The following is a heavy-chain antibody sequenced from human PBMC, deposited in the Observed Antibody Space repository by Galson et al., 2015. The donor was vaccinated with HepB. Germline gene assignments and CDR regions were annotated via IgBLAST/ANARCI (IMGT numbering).Heavy chain of an antibody. Sequence: SLRLSCAASGFTFSTYWMSWVRQAPGKGLEWVAKIKQDGSEKYFVDSVKGRFTISRDNAKNSLYLHMSSLRAEDTGVYYCAGYDFWTGSYQDVWGKGTTVTVSS. D-gene: IGHD3-3*01. J-gene: IGHJ6*04. CDR1: GFTFSTYW. V-gene: IGHV3-7*01. CDR2: IKQDGSEK. CDR3: AGYDFWTGSYQDV.